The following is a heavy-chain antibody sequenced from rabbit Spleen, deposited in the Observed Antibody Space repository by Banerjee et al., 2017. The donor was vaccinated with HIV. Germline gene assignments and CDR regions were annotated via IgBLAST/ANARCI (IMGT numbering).Heavy chain of an antibody. CDR3: AKDNGAAVTGNL. CDR2: INTGSGTT. Sequence: QSLEESGGDLFQPGGSLTLTCTASGFSLSYNAMCWVRQAPGKGLEWIACINTGSGTTWYASWVNGRFTISKSSSTTVDLKMTSLTAADTATYFCAKDNGAAVTGNLWGPGTLVTVS. D-gene: IGHD2-1*01. V-gene: IGHV1S40*01. CDR1: GFSLSYNA. J-gene: IGHJ4*01.